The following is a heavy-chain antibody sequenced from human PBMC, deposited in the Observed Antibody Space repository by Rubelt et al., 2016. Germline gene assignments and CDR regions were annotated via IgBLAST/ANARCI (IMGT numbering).Heavy chain of an antibody. J-gene: IGHJ2*01. Sequence: YDGSNKYYADSVKGRFTISRDNSKNTLYLQMNSLRAEDTAVYYCARAKRGLTQVVVAANLYFDLWGRGTLVTVSS. V-gene: IGHV3-30*07. CDR3: ARAKRGLTQVVVAANLYFDL. CDR2: YDGSNK. D-gene: IGHD2-15*01.